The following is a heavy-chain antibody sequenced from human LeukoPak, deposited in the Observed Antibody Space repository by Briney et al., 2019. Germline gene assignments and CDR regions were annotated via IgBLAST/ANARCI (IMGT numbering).Heavy chain of an antibody. V-gene: IGHV1-2*02. CDR2: ILPNSGGT. D-gene: IGHD1-26*01. Sequence: GDSVKVSCKASGYTFSGHHMHWVRQAPGQGLEWMGWILPNSGGTHYGQKFQGRVTMTGDTSINTAYIELTRLTPDDTAVYYCSRDGPSGSNMASDYWGQGTLVTVSS. CDR3: SRDGPSGSNMASDY. J-gene: IGHJ4*02. CDR1: GYTFSGHH.